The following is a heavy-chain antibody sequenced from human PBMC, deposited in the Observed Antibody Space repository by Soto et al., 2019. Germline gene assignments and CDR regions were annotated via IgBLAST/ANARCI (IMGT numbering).Heavy chain of an antibody. D-gene: IGHD6-13*01. J-gene: IGHJ5*02. Sequence: EVQLVESGGGLVQPGGSLRLSCAASGFIFSSYSMNWVRQAPEKGLEWVSYISSSSSTIYYADSVKGRFTISRDNAKNSLYLQMNSLRAEVMAVYYCARYSSSWYGIDPWGQGTLVTVSS. CDR3: ARYSSSWYGIDP. V-gene: IGHV3-48*01. CDR1: GFIFSSYS. CDR2: ISSSSSTI.